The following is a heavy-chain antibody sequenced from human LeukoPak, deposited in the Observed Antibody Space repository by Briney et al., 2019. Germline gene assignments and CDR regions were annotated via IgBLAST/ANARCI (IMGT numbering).Heavy chain of an antibody. CDR1: GFTFWSYA. D-gene: IGHD3-10*01. CDR2: ISGSGART. Sequence: PGGSLRLSCAAPGFTFWSYAMSWVRQAPGKGLEWVSAISGSGARTYYADSVTGRFTISRDNSKNTLYLQMNSLRADDTAVYYCAKAVGCYGSLIDYWGQGTLVTVSS. J-gene: IGHJ4*02. V-gene: IGHV3-23*01. CDR3: AKAVGCYGSLIDY.